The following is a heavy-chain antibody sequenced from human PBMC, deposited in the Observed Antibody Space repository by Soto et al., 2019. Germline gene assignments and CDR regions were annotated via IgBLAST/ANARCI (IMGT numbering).Heavy chain of an antibody. Sequence: DVQLLESGGGLVQPGGSLTLSCAASRFRFSDFAMSWVRQAPGKGLEWVSSIGGLGSDTYYADPVKGRFTISRDNSKSTRYWQMDGLRDEDTAVYYCAKDAVPYNGKWDWFDSWGQGTLVIVS. J-gene: IGHJ5*01. CDR2: IGGLGSDT. V-gene: IGHV3-23*01. D-gene: IGHD1-20*01. CDR3: AKDAVPYNGKWDWFDS. CDR1: RFRFSDFA.